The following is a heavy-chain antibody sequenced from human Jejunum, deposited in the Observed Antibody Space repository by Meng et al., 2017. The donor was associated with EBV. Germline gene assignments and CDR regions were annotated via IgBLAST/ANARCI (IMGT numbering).Heavy chain of an antibody. CDR2: ISSGSSFI. D-gene: IGHD3-16*02. J-gene: IGHJ4*02. CDR3: VRDSSFNVH. V-gene: IGHV3-21*02. CDR1: GFTFMSYS. Sequence: EGQLVGSGGGLGKPGGSLRLSCAASGFTFMSYSMNWVRQAPGKGLEWVSYISSGSSFIYYADSVKGRFTISRDDAKNSLSLQMNNLGADDTAVYYCVRDSSFNVHWGQGTLVTVSS.